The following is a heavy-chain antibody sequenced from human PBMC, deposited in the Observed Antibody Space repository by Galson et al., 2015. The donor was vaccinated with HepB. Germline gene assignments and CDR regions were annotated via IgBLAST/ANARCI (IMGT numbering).Heavy chain of an antibody. CDR3: ARDAECENYYDSSGYYGSDAFEI. Sequence: SVNVSCKASGYTFSSYGISWVRQAPGQGLEWIGWISAYNGNTNYAQKLQGRVTMTTDTYTSTAYMELRSLRSDDTAMYYCARDAECENYYDSSGYYGSDAFEIWGPGTMVTVSS. V-gene: IGHV1-18*04. CDR1: GYTFSSYG. CDR2: ISAYNGNT. D-gene: IGHD3-22*01. J-gene: IGHJ3*02.